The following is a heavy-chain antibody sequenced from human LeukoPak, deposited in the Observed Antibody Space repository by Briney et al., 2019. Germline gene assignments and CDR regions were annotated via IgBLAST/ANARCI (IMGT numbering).Heavy chain of an antibody. CDR1: GFTVSSIY. D-gene: IGHD1-26*01. Sequence: GGSLRLSCSASGFTVSSIYMSWVREAPGRGLEWVSVIYSGGSTYYADSVKGRFTISRDNSKNTLYLQMNSLRAEDTAVYYCARMAVRGAYWGQGTLVTVSS. CDR2: IYSGGST. CDR3: ARMAVRGAY. J-gene: IGHJ4*02. V-gene: IGHV3-53*01.